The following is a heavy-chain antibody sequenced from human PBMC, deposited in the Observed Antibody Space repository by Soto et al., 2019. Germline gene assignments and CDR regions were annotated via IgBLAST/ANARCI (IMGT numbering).Heavy chain of an antibody. D-gene: IGHD6-19*01. CDR2: VSPYNDRT. Sequence: QVHLVQSGTEVKRPGASVKVSCKTSGYNFTPYAINWVRQAPGQGLEWMGWVSPYNDRTNSAQKFQDRLTMTTDTSTTTAYLELMSLRSDDTAVYYCAREAGMAVEGTSRFDYWGQGSLVTVSS. CDR1: GYNFTPYA. J-gene: IGHJ4*02. V-gene: IGHV1-18*01. CDR3: AREAGMAVEGTSRFDY.